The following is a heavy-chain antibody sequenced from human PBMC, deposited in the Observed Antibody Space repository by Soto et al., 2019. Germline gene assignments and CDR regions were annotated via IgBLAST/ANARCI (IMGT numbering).Heavy chain of an antibody. CDR3: AKGSYCSGGSCYSAYFDY. CDR2: ISGSGGST. Sequence: GSLRLSCAASGFTFSSYAMSWVRQAPGKGLEWVSAISGSGGSTYHADSVKGRFTISRDNSKNTLYLLMNSLRAEDTAVYYCAKGSYCSGGSCYSAYFDYWGQGTLVTVSS. D-gene: IGHD2-15*01. V-gene: IGHV3-23*01. CDR1: GFTFSSYA. J-gene: IGHJ4*02.